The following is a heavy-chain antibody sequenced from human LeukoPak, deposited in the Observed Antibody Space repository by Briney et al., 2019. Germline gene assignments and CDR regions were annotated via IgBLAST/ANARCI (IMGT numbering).Heavy chain of an antibody. CDR1: GFTFSSYP. D-gene: IGHD2-2*01. J-gene: IGHJ3*02. CDR3: AKGLTLVPTVMRGAFDI. Sequence: GGSLGLSCAASGFTFSSYPMSWVRQAPGKGLEWVSAVSGSGRSTYYADSVKGRFTISRDNSKNTLYLQMNSLRAEDTAVYYCAKGLTLVPTVMRGAFDIWGQGTMVTVSS. CDR2: VSGSGRST. V-gene: IGHV3-23*01.